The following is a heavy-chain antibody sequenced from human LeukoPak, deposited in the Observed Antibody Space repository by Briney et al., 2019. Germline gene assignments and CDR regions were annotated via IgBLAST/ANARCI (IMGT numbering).Heavy chain of an antibody. J-gene: IGHJ6*03. CDR2: IYTSGST. V-gene: IGHV4-61*02. CDR1: GGSISSSSYY. CDR3: ARGDGSDKYYYYYMDV. D-gene: IGHD3-10*01. Sequence: SETLSLTCTVSGGSISSSSYYWGWIRQPAGKGLEWIGRIYTSGSTNYNPSLKSRVTISVDTSKNQFSLKLSSVTAADTAVYYCARGDGSDKYYYYYMDVWGKGTTVTISS.